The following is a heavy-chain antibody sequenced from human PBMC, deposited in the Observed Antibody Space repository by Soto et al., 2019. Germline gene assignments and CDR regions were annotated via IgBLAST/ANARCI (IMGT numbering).Heavy chain of an antibody. J-gene: IGHJ4*02. CDR3: ARNSFISGDDDSYYFDY. CDR1: GYTFTRYA. CDR2: INPGNGDT. Sequence: ASVKVSCKASGYTFTRYAMHWVRQAPGQRPEWMGWINPGNGDTKYSENLQGRVTFARDTSASTTYMELGSLRSEDTAVYFCARNSFISGDDDSYYFDYWGQGTPVTVSS. D-gene: IGHD2-21*02. V-gene: IGHV1-3*01.